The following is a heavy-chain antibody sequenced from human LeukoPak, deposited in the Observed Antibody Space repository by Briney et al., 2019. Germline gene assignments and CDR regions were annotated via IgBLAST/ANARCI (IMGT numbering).Heavy chain of an antibody. CDR1: GFTVSNSY. D-gene: IGHD1-1*01. J-gene: IGHJ4*02. Sequence: GGSLRLSCAASGFTVSNSYMAWVRQAPGKGLEWVSSIYNDGSTVYADSVKGRFTISRDNSKDTLYLQMNSLRGDDTSVYYCAKIDMWNPAYWGQGTLVTVSS. CDR3: AKIDMWNPAY. CDR2: IYNDGST. V-gene: IGHV3-66*02.